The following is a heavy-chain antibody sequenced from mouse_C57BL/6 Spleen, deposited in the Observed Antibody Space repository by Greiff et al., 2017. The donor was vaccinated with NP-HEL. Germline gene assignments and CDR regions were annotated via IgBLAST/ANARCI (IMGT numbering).Heavy chain of an antibody. CDR3: TRDPSIDYDGAMDY. J-gene: IGHJ4*01. CDR2: ISSGGDYI. D-gene: IGHD2-4*01. V-gene: IGHV5-9-1*02. Sequence: DVQLVESGEGLVKPGGSLKLSCAASGFTFSSYAMSWVRQTPEKRLEWVAYISSGGDYIYYADTVKGRFTISRDNARNTLYLQMSSLKSEDTAMYYCTRDPSIDYDGAMDYWGQGTSVTVSS. CDR1: GFTFSSYA.